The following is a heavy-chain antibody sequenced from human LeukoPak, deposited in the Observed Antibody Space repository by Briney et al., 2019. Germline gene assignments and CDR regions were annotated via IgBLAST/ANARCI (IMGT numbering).Heavy chain of an antibody. Sequence: KPSETLSLTCTLSGGSTSRHYWSWIRQSPGKGLEWIGCIYNSGSTRYNPSLKSRVTISEDTSQNQFPLRLNSVTAADTAVYFCARASAGAIFYYGMDVWGQGTTVTVSS. CDR2: IYNSGST. D-gene: IGHD3-3*01. CDR1: GGSTSRHY. CDR3: ARASAGAIFYYGMDV. J-gene: IGHJ6*02. V-gene: IGHV4-59*11.